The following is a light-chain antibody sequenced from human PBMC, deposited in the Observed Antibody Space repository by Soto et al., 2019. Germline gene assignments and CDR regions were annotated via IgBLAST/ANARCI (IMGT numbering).Light chain of an antibody. CDR1: QIISSNF. CDR3: QQYDSSWT. J-gene: IGKJ1*01. V-gene: IGKV3-20*01. Sequence: EIVLTQSPGTLPVSPGERATLSCRASQIISSNFLAWYQQKPGQAPTLLIYDTSRRAAGIPDRFSATGSGTDFTLTISRLEPEDFAVYYCQQYDSSWTFGQGTKVEMK. CDR2: DTS.